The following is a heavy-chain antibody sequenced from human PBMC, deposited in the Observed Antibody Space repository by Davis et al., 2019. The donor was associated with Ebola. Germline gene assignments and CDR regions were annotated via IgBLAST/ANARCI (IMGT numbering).Heavy chain of an antibody. J-gene: IGHJ5*02. V-gene: IGHV4-59*12. Sequence: MPSETLSLTCTVSGGSISSYYWSWIRQPPGKGLEWIGYIYYSGSTNYNPSLKSRVTISVDTSKNQFPLKLSSVTAADTAVYYCARGNRYYYDSRGRFDPWGQGTLVTVS. CDR1: GGSISSYY. CDR2: IYYSGST. D-gene: IGHD3-22*01. CDR3: ARGNRYYYDSRGRFDP.